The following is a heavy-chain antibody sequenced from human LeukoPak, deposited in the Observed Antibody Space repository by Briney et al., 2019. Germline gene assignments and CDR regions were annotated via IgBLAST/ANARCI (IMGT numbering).Heavy chain of an antibody. J-gene: IGHJ3*02. V-gene: IGHV1-58*02. CDR2: IFVGSGNT. Sequence: ASVKVSCKSSGFTFTSSAMQWVRQARGQRLEWIGWIFVGSGNTNYAQKFQERVTITRDMSTSTAYMELSSLRSEDTAVYYCAADRYSGSYPTSAFDIWGQGTMVTVSS. D-gene: IGHD1-26*01. CDR1: GFTFTSSA. CDR3: AADRYSGSYPTSAFDI.